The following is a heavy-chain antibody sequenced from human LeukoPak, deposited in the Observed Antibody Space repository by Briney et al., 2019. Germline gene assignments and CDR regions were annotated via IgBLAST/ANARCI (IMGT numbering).Heavy chain of an antibody. D-gene: IGHD6-6*01. Sequence: SETLSLTCTVSGGSISSYYWSWIRQPPGKGLEWIGYIYYSGSTNSNPSLKSRVTISVDTSKNQFSLKLSSVTAADTAVYYCAGKSIAARPSSFDYWGQGTLVTVSS. V-gene: IGHV4-59*01. CDR1: GGSISSYY. CDR3: AGKSIAARPSSFDY. CDR2: IYYSGST. J-gene: IGHJ4*02.